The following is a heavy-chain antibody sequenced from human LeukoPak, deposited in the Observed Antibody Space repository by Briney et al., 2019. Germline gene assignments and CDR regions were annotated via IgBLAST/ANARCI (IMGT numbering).Heavy chain of an antibody. CDR1: GYTFTSYY. V-gene: IGHV1-46*01. Sequence: ASVKVSCKASGYTFTSYYMHWVRQAPGQGLEWMGIINPSGGSTSYAQKFQGRVTMTRDTSTSTVYMELSSLRSEDTAVYYCASGYSSGWSSAWFDPWGQGTLVTASS. J-gene: IGHJ5*02. D-gene: IGHD6-19*01. CDR2: INPSGGST. CDR3: ASGYSSGWSSAWFDP.